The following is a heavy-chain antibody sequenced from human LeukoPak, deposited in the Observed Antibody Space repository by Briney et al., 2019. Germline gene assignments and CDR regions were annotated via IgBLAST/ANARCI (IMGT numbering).Heavy chain of an antibody. Sequence: ASVKVSCKASGYTFTGYYMHWVRQAPGQGLEWMGWINPNSGNTGYAQKFQGRVTMTRNTSISTAYMELSSLRSEDTAVYYCARRTPMVRGVIITDWFDPWGQGTLVTVSS. V-gene: IGHV1-8*02. D-gene: IGHD3-10*01. CDR1: GYTFTGYY. CDR3: ARRTPMVRGVIITDWFDP. J-gene: IGHJ5*02. CDR2: INPNSGNT.